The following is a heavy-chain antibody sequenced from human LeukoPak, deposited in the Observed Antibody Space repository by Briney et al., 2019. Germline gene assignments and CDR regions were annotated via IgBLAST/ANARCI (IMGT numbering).Heavy chain of an antibody. V-gene: IGHV3-23*01. CDR1: GFTFNSCG. D-gene: IGHD5-18*01. J-gene: IGHJ4*02. CDR3: AKGSFHYGYLFDS. Sequence: GGSLRLSCAASGFTFNSCGMSWVRQAPGKGLEWVSSISESGGRTYQADTVKGRFTISRDNSKNTLYLQMNSLRAEDTAVYYCAKGSFHYGYLFDSWGQGTLVTVSS. CDR2: ISESGGRT.